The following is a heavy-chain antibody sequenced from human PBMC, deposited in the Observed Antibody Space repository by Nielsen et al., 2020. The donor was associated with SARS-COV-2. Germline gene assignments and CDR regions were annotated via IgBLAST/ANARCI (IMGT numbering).Heavy chain of an antibody. CDR2: IYYSGST. CDR1: GGSISSSSYY. V-gene: IGHV4-39*01. CDR3: ARSIAAADNWFDP. D-gene: IGHD6-13*01. Sequence: SETLSLTCTVSGGSISSSSYYWGWIRQPPGKGLEWIGSIYYSGSTYYNPSLKSRVTISVDTSKNQFSLKLSPVTAADTAVYYCARSIAAADNWFDPWGQGTLVTVSS. J-gene: IGHJ5*02.